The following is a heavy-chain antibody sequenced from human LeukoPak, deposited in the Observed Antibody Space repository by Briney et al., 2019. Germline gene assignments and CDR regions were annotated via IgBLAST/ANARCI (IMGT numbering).Heavy chain of an antibody. Sequence: TSSETLSLTCAVYGGSFSGYYWSWIRQPPGKGLEWIGEINHSGSTNYNPPLKSRVTISVDTSKNQFSLKLSSVTAADTAVCYCARDPVHGWSGLDIWGQGTMVTVSS. V-gene: IGHV4-34*01. J-gene: IGHJ3*02. CDR2: INHSGST. CDR3: ARDPVHGWSGLDI. D-gene: IGHD3-3*01. CDR1: GGSFSGYY.